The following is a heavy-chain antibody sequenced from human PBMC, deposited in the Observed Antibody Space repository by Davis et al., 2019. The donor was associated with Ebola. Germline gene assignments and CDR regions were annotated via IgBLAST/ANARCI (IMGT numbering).Heavy chain of an antibody. CDR1: GFTFSSYS. Sequence: PGGSLRLSCAASGFTFSSYSMNWVRQAPGKGLEWVSYISSSSTIYYADSVKGRFTISRDNAKNSLYLQMNSLRDEDTAVYYCARREQWLVIGYYYYGMDVWGQGTTVTVSS. CDR3: ARREQWLVIGYYYYGMDV. CDR2: ISSSSTI. D-gene: IGHD6-19*01. V-gene: IGHV3-48*02. J-gene: IGHJ6*02.